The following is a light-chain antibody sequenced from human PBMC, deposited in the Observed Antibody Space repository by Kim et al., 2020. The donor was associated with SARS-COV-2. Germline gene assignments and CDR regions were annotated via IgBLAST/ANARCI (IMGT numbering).Light chain of an antibody. CDR1: QSLLHSDGKTY. CDR2: EAS. J-gene: IGKJ1*01. V-gene: IGKV2D-29*02. CDR3: MQSKQLRS. Sequence: QPAAISGKSSQSLLHSDGKTYLYWYIHKPGQSPQLLIYEASKRFSGVSDRFSGDGSGTDFTLKISRVEAEDVGVYYCMQSKQLRSFGQGTKVDIK.